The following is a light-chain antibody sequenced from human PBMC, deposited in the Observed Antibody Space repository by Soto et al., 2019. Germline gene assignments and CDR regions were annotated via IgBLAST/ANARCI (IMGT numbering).Light chain of an antibody. CDR3: QPYYSYPPIFP. CDR2: AAS. Sequence: AIRMTQSPSSLSASTGDRVTITCRASQGISSYLAWYQQKPGKAPKLLIYAASTLQSGVPSRFSGSGSGTELTLTISCLKSEDFATYYCQPYYSYPPIFPFGPGTKVDIK. V-gene: IGKV1-8*01. J-gene: IGKJ3*01. CDR1: QGISSY.